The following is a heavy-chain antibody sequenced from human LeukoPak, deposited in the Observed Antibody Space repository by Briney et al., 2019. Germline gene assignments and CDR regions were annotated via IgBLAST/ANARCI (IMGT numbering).Heavy chain of an antibody. Sequence: QPGGSLRLSCAAYGFTFSRYAMSWVRQVPGKGLEWVSSITGSGGSTYYADSVKGRFTISRDNSENTLYLQMNSLRAEDTAVYYCGRQGIYASGNLDYWAREPWSPSPQ. D-gene: IGHD3-10*01. CDR3: GRQGIYASGNLDY. J-gene: IGHJ4*02. CDR1: GFTFSRYA. CDR2: ITGSGGST. V-gene: IGHV3-23*01.